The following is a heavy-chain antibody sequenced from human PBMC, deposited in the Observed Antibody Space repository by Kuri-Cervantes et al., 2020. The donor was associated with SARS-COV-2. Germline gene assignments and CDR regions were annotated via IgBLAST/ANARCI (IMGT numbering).Heavy chain of an antibody. CDR3: ARGGDFWSGYYTGFGMDV. Sequence: SCTVSGGSISSYYWSWIRQPPGKGLEWIGYIYYSGSTNYNPSLKSRVTISVDTSKNQFSLKLSSVTAADTAVYYCARGGDFWSGYYTGFGMDVWGRGTTVTVSS. CDR2: IYYSGST. J-gene: IGHJ6*02. V-gene: IGHV4-59*01. CDR1: GGSISSYY. D-gene: IGHD3-3*01.